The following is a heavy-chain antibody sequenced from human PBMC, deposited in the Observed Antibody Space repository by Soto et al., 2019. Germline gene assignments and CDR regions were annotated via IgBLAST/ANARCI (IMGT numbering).Heavy chain of an antibody. J-gene: IGHJ6*02. Sequence: VGSLRLSGSASGFTFSDYYMSWIRQAPGKGLEWVSYISSSGNTIYYADSVKGRFTISRDNAKNSLYLQMNSLRVEDTAVYYCASLYCSGTSCRVYYYYGMDVWGQGTTVTVSS. D-gene: IGHD2-2*01. CDR2: ISSSGNTI. CDR1: GFTFSDYY. V-gene: IGHV3-11*01. CDR3: ASLYCSGTSCRVYYYYGMDV.